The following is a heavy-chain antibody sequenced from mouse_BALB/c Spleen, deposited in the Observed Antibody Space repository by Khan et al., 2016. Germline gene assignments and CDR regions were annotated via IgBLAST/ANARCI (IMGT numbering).Heavy chain of an antibody. CDR1: GFTFSSFG. CDR3: AHERAAVVPFAY. J-gene: IGHJ3*01. CDR2: ISSGSSTI. Sequence: EVELVESGGGLVQPGGSRKLSCAASGFTFSSFGMHWVRQAPEKGLEWVAYISSGSSTIFYADTVMGRFTISRDNPKNTLFLQMTSLRSEDTAIXYCAHERAAVVPFAYWGQGTLVTVSA. D-gene: IGHD1-1*01. V-gene: IGHV5-17*02.